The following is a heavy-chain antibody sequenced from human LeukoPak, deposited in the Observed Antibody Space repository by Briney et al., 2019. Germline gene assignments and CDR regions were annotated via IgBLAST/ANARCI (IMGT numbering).Heavy chain of an antibody. CDR2: ISGSGGST. D-gene: IGHD2-2*01. V-gene: IGHV3-23*01. Sequence: GGSLRLSCAASGFTFSSYAMSWVRQAPGKGLEWVSAISGSGGSTYYADSVKGWFTISRDNSKNTLYLQMDSLRAEDTAVYYCAKDRCSSASCYADENDAFDIWGHGTMVTVSS. J-gene: IGHJ3*02. CDR3: AKDRCSSASCYADENDAFDI. CDR1: GFTFSSYA.